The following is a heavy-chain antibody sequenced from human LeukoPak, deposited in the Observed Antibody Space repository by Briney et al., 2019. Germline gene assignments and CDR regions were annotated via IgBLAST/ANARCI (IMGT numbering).Heavy chain of an antibody. V-gene: IGHV3-74*01. CDR3: ATAGNYRFDY. CDR2: INPDGSTT. CDR1: GYTFHDHG. J-gene: IGHJ4*02. D-gene: IGHD1-7*01. Sequence: PGGSLRLSCAGSGYTFHDHGMSWVRQAPGKGLEWVSGINPDGSTTNYADSVKGRFTISRDNAKNTLYLQMNSLRAEDTAVYYCATAGNYRFDYWGQGTLVTVSS.